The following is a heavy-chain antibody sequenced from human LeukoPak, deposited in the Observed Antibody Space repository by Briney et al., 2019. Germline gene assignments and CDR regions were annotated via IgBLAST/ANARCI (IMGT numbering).Heavy chain of an antibody. J-gene: IGHJ6*02. Sequence: SQTLSLTCTVSGGSISSGGYYWSWIRQHPGKGLEWIGYIYYSGSTNYNPSLKSRVTISVDTSKNQFSLKLSSVTAADTAVYYCASSGGGSYYYYGMDVWGQGTTVTVSS. CDR3: ASSGGGSYYYYGMDV. CDR1: GGSISSGGYY. V-gene: IGHV4-31*03. D-gene: IGHD3-16*01. CDR2: IYYSGST.